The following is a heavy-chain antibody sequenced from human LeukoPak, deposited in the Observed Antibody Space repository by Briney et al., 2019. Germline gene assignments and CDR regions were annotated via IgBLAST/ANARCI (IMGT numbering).Heavy chain of an antibody. CDR2: INPNSGGT. V-gene: IGHV1-2*02. CDR1: GYTFTGYY. D-gene: IGHD6-13*01. Sequence: GASVKVSCKASGYTFTGYYMHWARQAPGQGVEWMGWINPNSGGTNYAQKFQGRVTMTRDTSISTAYMELSRLRSDDTAVYYCAREMDSSSWDYYYYGMDVWGQGTTVTVSS. J-gene: IGHJ6*02. CDR3: AREMDSSSWDYYYYGMDV.